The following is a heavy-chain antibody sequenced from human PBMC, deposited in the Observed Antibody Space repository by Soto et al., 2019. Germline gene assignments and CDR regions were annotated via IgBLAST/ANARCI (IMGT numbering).Heavy chain of an antibody. CDR1: GYTFTSYG. CDR2: ISAYNGNT. V-gene: IGHV1-18*01. CDR3: ARDRSPYCSGGSCYEAISSDY. Sequence: ASVKVSCKASGYTFTSYGISWVRQAPGQGLEWMGWISAYNGNTNYAQKLQGRVTMTTDTSTSTAYMELRSLRSDDTAVYYCARDRSPYCSGGSCYEAISSDYWGQGTLVTSPQ. D-gene: IGHD2-15*01. J-gene: IGHJ4*02.